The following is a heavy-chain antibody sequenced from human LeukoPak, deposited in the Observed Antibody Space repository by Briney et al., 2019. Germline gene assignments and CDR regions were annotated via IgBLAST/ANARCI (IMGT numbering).Heavy chain of an antibody. Sequence: SETLSLTCAVYGGSFSGYYWSWIRQPPGKGLEWIGEINHSGSTNYNPSLKSRVSISVDTSKNQFSLKLSSVTAADTAVYYCARDPSSRRNYWGQGTLVTVSS. D-gene: IGHD1-1*01. V-gene: IGHV4-34*01. J-gene: IGHJ4*02. CDR2: INHSGST. CDR3: ARDPSSRRNY. CDR1: GGSFSGYY.